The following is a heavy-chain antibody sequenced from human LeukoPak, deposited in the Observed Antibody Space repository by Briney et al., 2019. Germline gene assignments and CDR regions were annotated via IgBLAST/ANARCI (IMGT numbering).Heavy chain of an antibody. CDR3: ARAGSSWSGGKRNWFDP. V-gene: IGHV1-18*01. J-gene: IGHJ5*02. D-gene: IGHD6-13*01. CDR2: ISGYNADT. Sequence: ASVKVSCKASGYTFTNYGVSWVRQAPGQGLEWMGWISGYNADTHYAQNLQGRVTMTTDTSTSTAYMELRSLTSDDTAVYYCARAGSSWSGGKRNWFDPWGQGTLVTVSS. CDR1: GYTFTNYG.